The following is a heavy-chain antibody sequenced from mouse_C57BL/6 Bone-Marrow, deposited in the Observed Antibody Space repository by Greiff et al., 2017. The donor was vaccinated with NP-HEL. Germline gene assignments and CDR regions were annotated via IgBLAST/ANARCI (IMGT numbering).Heavy chain of an antibody. CDR3: ARSRTTVVAHGYCDV. CDR2: ISDGGSYT. D-gene: IGHD1-1*01. CDR1: GFTFSSYA. Sequence: EVKLVESGGGLVKPGGSLKLSCAASGFTFSSYAMSWVRQTPEKRLEWVATISDGGSYTYYPETVKGRFTISRANAKTNLYLHMSHLKSGDTAMYYCARSRTTVVAHGYCDVWGTGTTVTVSS. J-gene: IGHJ1*03. V-gene: IGHV5-4*03.